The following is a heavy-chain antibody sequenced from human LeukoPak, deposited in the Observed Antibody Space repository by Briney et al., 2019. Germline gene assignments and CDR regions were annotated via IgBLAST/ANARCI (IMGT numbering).Heavy chain of an antibody. J-gene: IGHJ4*02. V-gene: IGHV3-30*18. Sequence: GGSLRLSCAASGFTFSSYGMHWVRQAPGKGLEWVAVISYDGSNKYYADSVKGRFTISRDNSKNTLYLQMNSLRAEDTAVYYCAKDRVNRAAATDVGDYWGQGTLVTVSS. D-gene: IGHD6-13*01. CDR1: GFTFSSYG. CDR3: AKDRVNRAAATDVGDY. CDR2: ISYDGSNK.